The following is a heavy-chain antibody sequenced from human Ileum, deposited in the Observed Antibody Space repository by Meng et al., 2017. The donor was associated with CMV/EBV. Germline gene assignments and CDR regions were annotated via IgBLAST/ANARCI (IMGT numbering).Heavy chain of an antibody. D-gene: IGHD3-9*01. CDR1: GYTFIAKH. J-gene: IGHJ4*02. CDR3: VKEDWYFDF. CDR2: IYPQNGGT. Sequence: QGQLVQPGTEVRKPGASVKVSCKTSGYTFIAKHLHWVRQAPGQGLEWMGWIYPQNGGTYFAQKFQGRVTMTSDTSITTAYMELSSLTSDDTASYYCVKEDWYFDFWGQGTLVTVSS. V-gene: IGHV1-2*02.